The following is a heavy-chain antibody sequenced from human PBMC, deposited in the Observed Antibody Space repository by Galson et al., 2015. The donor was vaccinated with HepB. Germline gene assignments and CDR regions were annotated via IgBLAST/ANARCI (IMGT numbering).Heavy chain of an antibody. CDR2: ISYDGSSK. CDR3: ARDEGVGATSGAFDI. J-gene: IGHJ3*02. CDR1: GFTFSSYA. D-gene: IGHD1-26*01. Sequence: SLRLSCAASGFTFSSYAMHWVRQAPGKGLEWVAVISYDGSSKYYADSVKGRFTISRDNSKNTLYLQMNSLRAEDTAVYYCARDEGVGATSGAFDIWGQGTMVTVSS. V-gene: IGHV3-30-3*01.